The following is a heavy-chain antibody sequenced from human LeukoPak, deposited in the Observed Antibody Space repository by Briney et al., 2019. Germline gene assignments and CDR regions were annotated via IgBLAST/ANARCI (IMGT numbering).Heavy chain of an antibody. D-gene: IGHD2-2*01. Sequence: GGSLRLSCAASGFTFSSHSMNWVRHAPGKALEWVSSISSSSSYIYYTDSVKGRFTISRDNAKNSLYLQMNSLRAEDTAVYHCARTSSSTSGPDVWGQGTTVTVSS. CDR2: ISSSSSYI. CDR1: GFTFSSHS. CDR3: ARTSSSTSGPDV. V-gene: IGHV3-21*01. J-gene: IGHJ6*02.